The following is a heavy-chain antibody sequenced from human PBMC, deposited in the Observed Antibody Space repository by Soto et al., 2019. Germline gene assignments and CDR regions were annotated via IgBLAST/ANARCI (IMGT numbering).Heavy chain of an antibody. CDR3: ARGGDYESPLRLFDY. V-gene: IGHV4-4*02. CDR1: SGSISSSNW. J-gene: IGHJ4*02. D-gene: IGHD2-21*02. CDR2: IYHSGST. Sequence: SETLSLTCAVSSGSISSSNWWSWVRQPPGKGLEWIGEIYHSGSTNYNPSLKSRVTISVDKSKNQFSLKLSSVTAADTAVYYCARGGDYESPLRLFDYWGQGTLVTVSS.